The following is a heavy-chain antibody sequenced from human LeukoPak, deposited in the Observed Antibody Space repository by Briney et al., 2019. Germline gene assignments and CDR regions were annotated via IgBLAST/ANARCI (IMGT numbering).Heavy chain of an antibody. CDR3: ARASKVEAFDV. J-gene: IGHJ3*01. CDR1: GFTFSDYS. D-gene: IGHD2-15*01. V-gene: IGHV3-66*01. Sequence: GGSLRLSCAASGFTFSDYSMNWVRQAPGKGLEWVSVIYGGSSTYNADSVKGRFTISRDNSKNTLFLQMNSLRAEATAVYYCARASKVEAFDVWGQGTMVTVSS. CDR2: IYGGSST.